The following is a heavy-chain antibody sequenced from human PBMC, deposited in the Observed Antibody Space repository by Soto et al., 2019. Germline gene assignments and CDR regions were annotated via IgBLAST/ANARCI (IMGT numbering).Heavy chain of an antibody. CDR2: ISYDGREK. Sequence: QVQLVESGGGVVQPGRSLRLSCVGSGFTFSDYGMNWVRQAPGKGLQWVAVISYDGREKYYADSVKGRFTISRDNSKNTLYLEMNSMGLEDTALYYCIGGDPGFDPWGQGTLVTVSS. CDR1: GFTFSDYG. V-gene: IGHV3-30*03. CDR3: IGGDPGFDP. D-gene: IGHD2-21*02. J-gene: IGHJ5*02.